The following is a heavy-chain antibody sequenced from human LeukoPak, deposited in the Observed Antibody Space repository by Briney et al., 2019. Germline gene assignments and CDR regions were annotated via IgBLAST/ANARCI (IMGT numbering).Heavy chain of an antibody. Sequence: LSLTCTVSGGSISSSSAYWGWIRQAPGKGLEWVALISYDGGNKFYADSVRDRFTISRDNSKNTLFLQMNSLRIEDTTVYYCAKVFEVRGARRPKDYWGQGTLVIVSS. CDR1: GGSISSSS. J-gene: IGHJ4*02. CDR3: AKVFEVRGARRPKDY. CDR2: ISYDGGNK. D-gene: IGHD3-10*01. V-gene: IGHV3-30*18.